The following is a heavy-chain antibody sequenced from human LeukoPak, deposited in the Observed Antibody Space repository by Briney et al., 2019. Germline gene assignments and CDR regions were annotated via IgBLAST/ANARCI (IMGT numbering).Heavy chain of an antibody. D-gene: IGHD3-22*01. CDR2: IYTSGST. CDR3: ARVTTGGYYNY. V-gene: IGHV4-61*02. CDR1: GGSISSGSYH. J-gene: IGHJ4*02. Sequence: PSETLSLTCTVSGGSISSGSYHWSWIRQPAGKGLEWIGRIYTSGSTNYNPSLKSRVTISLDTSENHFSLKLGSVTAADTAVYYCARVTTGGYYNYWGQGTLVTVSS.